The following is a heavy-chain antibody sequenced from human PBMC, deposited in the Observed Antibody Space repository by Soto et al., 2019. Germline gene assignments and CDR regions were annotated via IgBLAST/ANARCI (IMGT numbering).Heavy chain of an antibody. CDR2: IDPSDSYT. CDR3: ARRVDMMTFGGVIGYNWFDP. CDR1: GYSFTSYW. D-gene: IGHD3-16*02. V-gene: IGHV5-10-1*01. Sequence: GESLKISCKGSGYSFTSYWISWVRQMPGKGLEWMGRIDPSDSYTNYSPSFQGHVTISADKSISTAYLQWSSLKASDTAMYYCARRVDMMTFGGVIGYNWFDPWGQRTLVTVSS. J-gene: IGHJ5*02.